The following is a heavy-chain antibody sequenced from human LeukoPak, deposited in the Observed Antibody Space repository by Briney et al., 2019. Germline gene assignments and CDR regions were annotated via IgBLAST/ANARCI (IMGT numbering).Heavy chain of an antibody. V-gene: IGHV4-4*02. CDR2: IHRSGST. CDR3: AREIIGGFNPGAY. J-gene: IGHJ4*02. CDR1: LDSITSNL. Sequence: SETLSLTCTVSLDSITSNLGSLVRQPPGKGLEWIGEIHRSGSTNYNPSLQRRVTISIDRPKNQIALELSSVTAADTAVYYCAREIIGGFNPGAYWGQGTLVTVSS. D-gene: IGHD3-16*02.